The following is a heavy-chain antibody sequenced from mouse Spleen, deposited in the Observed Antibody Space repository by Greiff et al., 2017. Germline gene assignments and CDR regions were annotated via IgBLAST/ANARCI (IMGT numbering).Heavy chain of an antibody. CDR3: ARGYYGDYEAMDY. J-gene: IGHJ4*01. Sequence: QVQLQQPGAELVKPGASVKLSCKASGYTFTSYWMHWVKQRPGQGLEWIGMIHPNSGSTNYNEKFKSKATLTVDKSSSTAYMQLSSLTSEDSAVYYCARGYYGDYEAMDYWGQGTSVTVSS. D-gene: IGHD2-13*01. CDR1: GYTFTSYW. V-gene: IGHV1-64*01. CDR2: IHPNSGST.